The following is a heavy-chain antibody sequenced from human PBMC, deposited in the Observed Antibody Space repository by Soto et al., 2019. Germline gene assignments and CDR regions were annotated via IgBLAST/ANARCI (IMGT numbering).Heavy chain of an antibody. J-gene: IGHJ4*02. CDR2: ISYDGSNK. CDR3: AKGGWFGELEGDY. Sequence: QVQLVESGGGVVQPGRSLRLSCAASGFTFSSYGMHWVRQAPGKGLEWVAVISYDGSNKYYADSVKGRFTISRDKSKNTLYLQMNSLRAEDTAVYYCAKGGWFGELEGDYWGQGTLVTVSS. CDR1: GFTFSSYG. D-gene: IGHD3-10*01. V-gene: IGHV3-30*18.